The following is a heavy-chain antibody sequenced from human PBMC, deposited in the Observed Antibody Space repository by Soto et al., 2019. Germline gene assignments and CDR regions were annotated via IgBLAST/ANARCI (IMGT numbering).Heavy chain of an antibody. V-gene: IGHV3-30-3*01. CDR2: ISYDGSNK. CDR1: GFTFSSYA. J-gene: IGHJ4*02. Sequence: QVQLVESGGGVVQPGRSLRLSCAASGFTFSSYAMHWVRQAPGKGLEWVAVISYDGSNKYYADSVKGRFTISRDNSKNTLYLQMNSLRAEDTAVYYCARPPFVLRFLEWLLPTFDYWGQGTLVTVSS. CDR3: ARPPFVLRFLEWLLPTFDY. D-gene: IGHD3-3*01.